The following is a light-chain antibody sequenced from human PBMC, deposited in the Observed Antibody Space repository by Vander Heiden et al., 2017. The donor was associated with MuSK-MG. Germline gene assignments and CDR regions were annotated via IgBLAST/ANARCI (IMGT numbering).Light chain of an antibody. Sequence: IVLTQSPVTLPLSPGESATLSCRASQSVSSYLAWYQQKPGEAPRLLIYDASNRSTGIPARFSGSGSGTDFTLTISSREQEDFAVYYCQQRSNWHPFTFGPGTKVEIK. V-gene: IGKV3-11*01. CDR1: QSVSSY. CDR2: DAS. J-gene: IGKJ3*01. CDR3: QQRSNWHPFT.